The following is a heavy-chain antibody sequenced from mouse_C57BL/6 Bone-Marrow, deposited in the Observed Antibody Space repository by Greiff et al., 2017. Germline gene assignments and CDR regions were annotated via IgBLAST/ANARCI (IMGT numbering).Heavy chain of an antibody. CDR3: ARNPLHY. V-gene: IGHV1-54*01. J-gene: IGHJ2*01. CDR2: INPGSGGT. Sequence: VKLMESGAELVRPGTSVKVSCKASGYAFTNYLIEWVKQRPGQGLEWIGVINPGSGGTNYNEKFKGKATLTADKSSSTAYMQLSSLTSEDSAVYFCARNPLHYGGQGTTLTVSS. CDR1: GYAFTNYL.